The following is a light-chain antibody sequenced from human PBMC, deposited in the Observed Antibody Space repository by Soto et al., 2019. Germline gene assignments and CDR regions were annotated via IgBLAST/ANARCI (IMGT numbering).Light chain of an antibody. CDR3: QQYGSSPQT. V-gene: IGKV3-20*01. CDR1: QSVSSNY. CDR2: AAS. J-gene: IGKJ1*01. Sequence: EIVLTQSPCTLSFSPGERATLACSARQSVSSNYLAWFQQKPGQAPSLLIYAASSRATGLPDRFSGSGSGTDFTLTISRLEPEDFAVYYCQQYGSSPQTFGQGTKVEIK.